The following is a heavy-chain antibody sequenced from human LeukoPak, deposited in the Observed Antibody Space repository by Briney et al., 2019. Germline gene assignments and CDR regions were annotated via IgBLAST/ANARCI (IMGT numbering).Heavy chain of an antibody. D-gene: IGHD6-19*01. Sequence: ASVKVPCKASGYTFTGYYMHWVRQAPGQGLEWMGRINPSNGGTNYAQKFQGRVTMTRDTSISTVYMELSRLTSDDTAVYYCTREGPGSDWATFDSWGQGALVTVSS. V-gene: IGHV1-2*06. CDR3: TREGPGSDWATFDS. CDR1: GYTFTGYY. CDR2: INPSNGGT. J-gene: IGHJ4*02.